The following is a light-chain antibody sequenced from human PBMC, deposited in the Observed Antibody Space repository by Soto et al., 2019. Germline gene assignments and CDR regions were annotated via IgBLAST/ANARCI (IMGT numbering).Light chain of an antibody. CDR2: DAS. V-gene: IGKV3-11*01. J-gene: IGKJ5*01. CDR3: QLRNNWPPDIN. CDR1: QTVSTY. Sequence: EIVLTQSPVTLSLSPGDRATLSCRASQTVSTYLAWYQQKPGQPPRLLIYDASTRPTSFPARFSGSGAGTDLTVTISCLEPEDFAVYYCQLRNNWPPDINFGQETRLAIK.